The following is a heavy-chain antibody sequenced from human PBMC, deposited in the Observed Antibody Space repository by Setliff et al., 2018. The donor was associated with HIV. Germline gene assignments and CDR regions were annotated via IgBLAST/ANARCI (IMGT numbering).Heavy chain of an antibody. CDR2: IYYTGST. J-gene: IGHJ4*02. Sequence: PSETLSLTCTVSGGSIRSSSYYWGWIRHPPGKGLDWIGSIYYTGSTYYNLSLKSRVTISVDTSKNEFSLELSSMTAAYTAVYYCARHVATFLGTPFYYPDYWGQGTLVTVSS. CDR1: GGSIRSSSYY. V-gene: IGHV4-39*01. D-gene: IGHD3-3*02. CDR3: ARHVATFLGTPFYYPDY.